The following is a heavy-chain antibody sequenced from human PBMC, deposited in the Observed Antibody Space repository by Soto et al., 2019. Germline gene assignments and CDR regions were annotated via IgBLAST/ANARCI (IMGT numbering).Heavy chain of an antibody. Sequence: QVQLQESGPGLVKPSGTLSLTCAVSSGSIRTSNWWSWVRQPPGKGLEWIGEIYHSGRTNYNPSPTRRGTSSVDQATHLFSLNLLPVTAAVAAVYYCTIQITGTHGLDYWGQGTLVTVSS. J-gene: IGHJ4*02. CDR1: SGSIRTSNW. CDR2: IYHSGRT. D-gene: IGHD1-7*01. V-gene: IGHV4-4*02. CDR3: TIQITGTHGLDY.